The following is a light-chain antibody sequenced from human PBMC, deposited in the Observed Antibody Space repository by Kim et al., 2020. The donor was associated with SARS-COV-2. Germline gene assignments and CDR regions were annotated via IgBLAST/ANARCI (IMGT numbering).Light chain of an antibody. Sequence: SVSPGQTATIPCSVDKLGVSYTCWYRQKPGQSPVLVIYQDHKRPSGTPDRFSGSNSGSTATLTISGTQALDEADYYCQAWDTSTAVFGGGTQLTVL. V-gene: IGLV3-1*01. CDR2: QDH. CDR3: QAWDTSTAV. CDR1: KLGVSY. J-gene: IGLJ2*01.